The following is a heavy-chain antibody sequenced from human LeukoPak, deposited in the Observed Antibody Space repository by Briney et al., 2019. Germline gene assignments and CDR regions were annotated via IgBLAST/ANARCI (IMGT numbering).Heavy chain of an antibody. CDR1: GFTFGSYW. D-gene: IGHD5-18*01. CDR3: ARDDNSEGYTYGFYAFDI. J-gene: IGHJ3*02. V-gene: IGHV3-74*01. Sequence: GGSLRLSCAASGFTFGSYWMHWVRQAPGKGLVWVSRINSDGSSTSYADSVKGRFTISRDNAKNSVYLQIDSLRAEDTAVYFCARDDNSEGYTYGFYAFDIWGQGTMVTVSS. CDR2: INSDGSST.